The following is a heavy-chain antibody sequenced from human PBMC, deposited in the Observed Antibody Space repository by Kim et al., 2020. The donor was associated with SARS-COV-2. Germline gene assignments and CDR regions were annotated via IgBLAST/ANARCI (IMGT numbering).Heavy chain of an antibody. Sequence: SYIYYADSVKGRFTISRDNAKNSLYLQMNSLGAEDTAVYYCARGAGLLDYWGQGTLVTVSS. CDR2: SYI. V-gene: IGHV3-21*01. J-gene: IGHJ4*02. CDR3: ARGAGLLDY.